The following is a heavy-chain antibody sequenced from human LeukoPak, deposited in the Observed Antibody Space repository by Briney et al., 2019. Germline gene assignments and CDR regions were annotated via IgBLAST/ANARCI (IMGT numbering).Heavy chain of an antibody. D-gene: IGHD5-18*01. CDR2: IYPGDSDT. CDR3: ARLSDTTS. J-gene: IGHJ5*02. Sequence: GESLKISCKGSGYTFSNFWIAWERQMPGKGLEWMGSIYPGDSDTRYSPSFQGQVTISADKSLATASLLWSSVKASDTAMYFCARLSDTTSWGQGTLVTVSS. CDR1: GYTFSNFW. V-gene: IGHV5-51*01.